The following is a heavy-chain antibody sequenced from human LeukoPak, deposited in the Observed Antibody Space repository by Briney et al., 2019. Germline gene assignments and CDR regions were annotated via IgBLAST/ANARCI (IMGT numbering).Heavy chain of an antibody. V-gene: IGHV3-74*01. CDR2: MNGDGSGI. Sequence: GGSLRLSCGASAFSIRSYWIHWVRQAPGKGLVWVSGMNGDGSGITYADSVKGRFTISRDNAKNILYLQMNSLRVEDTAVYYCTREVEGFDIWGQGTMVTVSS. D-gene: IGHD2-15*01. CDR3: TREVEGFDI. J-gene: IGHJ3*02. CDR1: AFSIRSYW.